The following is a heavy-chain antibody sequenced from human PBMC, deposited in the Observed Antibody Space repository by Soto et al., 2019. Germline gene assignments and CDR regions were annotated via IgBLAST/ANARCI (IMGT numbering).Heavy chain of an antibody. J-gene: IGHJ4*02. Sequence: SVKVSCKASEGTFNSYAIAWVRQAPGQGLEWMGGIIPYYNTLNYAQKFQDRVTVTADDSTNTVYMELSSLRSDDTAVYFCASGASRWYPYFLDSWAQGTVVTVSS. V-gene: IGHV1-69*13. CDR3: ASGASRWYPYFLDS. D-gene: IGHD6-13*01. CDR1: EGTFNSYA. CDR2: IIPYYNTL.